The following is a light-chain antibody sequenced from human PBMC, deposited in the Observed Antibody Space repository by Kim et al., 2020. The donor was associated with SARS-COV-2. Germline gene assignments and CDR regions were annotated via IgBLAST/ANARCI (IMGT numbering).Light chain of an antibody. V-gene: IGKV1-39*01. CDR3: QHGA. Sequence: PSPLSASVRDKIHLTLRASQGISSYLNWYQQKPGKAPKLLIYAASSLQSGVPSRFSGSGSGTDFTLTISSLQPEDFATYYCQHGAFGQGTKVDIK. CDR1: QGISSY. J-gene: IGKJ1*01. CDR2: AAS.